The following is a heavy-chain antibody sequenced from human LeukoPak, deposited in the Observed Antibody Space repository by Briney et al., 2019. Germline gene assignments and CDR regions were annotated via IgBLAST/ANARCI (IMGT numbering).Heavy chain of an antibody. CDR2: IKEDGGDK. D-gene: IGHD4-17*01. CDR1: EFIFSNYW. J-gene: IGHJ4*02. Sequence: GGSLRLSCEASEFIFSNYWMSWVRQAPGRGLEWVANIKEDGGDKYYVDSVKGRFTISRDNAKRSLYLQMSSLRAEDTAVYYCARDTCRGDLDYWGQGTLVTVSS. CDR3: ARDTCRGDLDY. V-gene: IGHV3-7*01.